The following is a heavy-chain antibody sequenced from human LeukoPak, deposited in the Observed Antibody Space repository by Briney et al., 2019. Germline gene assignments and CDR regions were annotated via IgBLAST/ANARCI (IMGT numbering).Heavy chain of an antibody. J-gene: IGHJ4*02. V-gene: IGHV3-33*06. D-gene: IGHD5-18*01. CDR2: IWYDGSNK. CDR1: GFTFSSYG. CDR3: AKDLGYSYGYRLSLFDY. Sequence: PRGSLRLSCAASGFTFSSYGMHWVRQAPGKGLEWVAVIWYDGSNKYYADSVKGRFTISRDNSKNTLYLQMNSLRAEDTAVYYCAKDLGYSYGYRLSLFDYWGRGTLVTVSS.